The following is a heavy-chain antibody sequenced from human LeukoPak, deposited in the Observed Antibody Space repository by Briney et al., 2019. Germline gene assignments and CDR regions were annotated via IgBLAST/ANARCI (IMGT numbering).Heavy chain of an antibody. Sequence: GRSLRLSCAASGFTFSSYGMHWVRQAPGKGLEWAAVIWYGGSNKYYADSVKGRFTISRDNSKNTLYLQMNSLRAEDTAVYYCAKDHCSSTSCYDAFDIWGQGTMVTVSS. CDR1: GFTFSSYG. D-gene: IGHD2-2*01. CDR2: IWYGGSNK. V-gene: IGHV3-30*18. CDR3: AKDHCSSTSCYDAFDI. J-gene: IGHJ3*02.